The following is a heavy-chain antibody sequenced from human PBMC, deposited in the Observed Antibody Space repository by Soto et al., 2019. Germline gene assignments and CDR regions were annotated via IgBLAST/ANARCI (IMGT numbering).Heavy chain of an antibody. J-gene: IGHJ6*02. V-gene: IGHV4-30-4*01. CDR1: GASISSDDYY. CDR2: ISYSGST. CDR3: AREVNNYYGMDV. Sequence: QVQLQESGPGLVKPSQTLSLTCSISGASISSDDYYWSWFRQPPGKGMEWIGYISYSGSTYYNPSLKSRITISVDTSKTQFSLILSSVTAADTAVFYCAREVNNYYGMDVWGQGTTLTVSS.